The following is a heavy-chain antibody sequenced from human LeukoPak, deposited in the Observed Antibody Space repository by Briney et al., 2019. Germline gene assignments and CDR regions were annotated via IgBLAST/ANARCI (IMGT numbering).Heavy chain of an antibody. V-gene: IGHV1-18*04. CDR1: GYTLTSYG. D-gene: IGHD6-13*01. CDR3: ARDRRRQQLVRAYYYYGMDV. Sequence: GASVKVSCQASGYTLTSYGICWVRQAPAQGLEWMGWISDYNGNTNYAQKLQGRVTMTTDTSTSTAYMELRSLRSDDTAVYYCARDRRRQQLVRAYYYYGMDVWGKGTPVTVSS. J-gene: IGHJ6*04. CDR2: ISDYNGNT.